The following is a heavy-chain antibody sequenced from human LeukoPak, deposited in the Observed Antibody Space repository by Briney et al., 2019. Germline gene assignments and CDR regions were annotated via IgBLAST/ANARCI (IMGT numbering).Heavy chain of an antibody. V-gene: IGHV4-34*01. D-gene: IGHD3-10*01. CDR3: ARGWVWFGRSYAFDI. Sequence: SETLCLTCAVYGGSSSGYYWSWIRHPPGKGLEWIGEINHSGSTNYNPSLKSRVTISVDTFKNQFSLKLSSVTATDTAVYYCARGWVWFGRSYAFDIWGQGTMVTVSS. CDR1: GGSSSGYY. CDR2: INHSGST. J-gene: IGHJ3*02.